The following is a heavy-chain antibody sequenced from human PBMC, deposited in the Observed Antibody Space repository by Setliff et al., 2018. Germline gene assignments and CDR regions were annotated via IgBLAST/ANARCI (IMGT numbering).Heavy chain of an antibody. D-gene: IGHD3-10*02. CDR3: TRLFGDQPNYYNYGMDV. CDR1: GFTFGDYA. J-gene: IGHJ6*02. Sequence: PGGSLRLSCTASGFTFGDYAMSWVRQAPGKGLEWVGFIRSKAYGGTTESAASVKGRFTISRDDSKSIAYLQMSSLKTEDTAVYYCTRLFGDQPNYYNYGMDVWGQGTTVTVSS. CDR2: IRSKAYGGTT. V-gene: IGHV3-49*04.